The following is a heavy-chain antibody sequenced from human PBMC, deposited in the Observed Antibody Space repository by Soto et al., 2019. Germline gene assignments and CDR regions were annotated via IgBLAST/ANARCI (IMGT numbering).Heavy chain of an antibody. J-gene: IGHJ6*02. CDR1: GEALGGYY. Sequence: QVQLQQWGAGPLKPSETLSLSCGVSGEALGGYYWSWIRQSSGKGLEWIGQINHSGDTNYNPSLKSRVTLSVETSKNHLSLKLTSVTAADTAVYYCARVSPFYDILTGRYHYYRLDVWGQGTTVTVSS. D-gene: IGHD3-9*01. CDR3: ARVSPFYDILTGRYHYYRLDV. CDR2: INHSGDT. V-gene: IGHV4-34*01.